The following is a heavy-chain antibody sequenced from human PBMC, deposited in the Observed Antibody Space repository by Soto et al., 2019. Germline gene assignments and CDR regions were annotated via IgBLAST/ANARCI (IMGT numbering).Heavy chain of an antibody. Sequence: EVQLLESGGGLVQPGGSLRLSCAASGFTFSSYGMTWVRQAPGKGLEWVSFSSATGAGTYYAASGKGRFTISTGNSKITLHLRMIRLRADATAVYCCAKDCWAGVNYGFYPDSWGQGALVSVSS. CDR3: AKDCWAGVNYGFYPDS. V-gene: IGHV3-23*01. CDR2: SSATGAGT. J-gene: IGHJ5*01. D-gene: IGHD3-10*01. CDR1: GFTFSSYG.